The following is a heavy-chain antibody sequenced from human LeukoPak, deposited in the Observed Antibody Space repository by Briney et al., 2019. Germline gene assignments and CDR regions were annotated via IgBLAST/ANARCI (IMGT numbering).Heavy chain of an antibody. Sequence: SETLSLTCTVSGGSISSYYWSWIRQPPGKGLEWIGSIYYSVTTYYNPSLKSRVTISVDTSKNQFSLKLNSVTAADTAVYYCARDSGTTGEVKFDPWGQGTLVSVSS. CDR1: GGSISSYY. J-gene: IGHJ5*02. V-gene: IGHV4-39*07. CDR3: ARDSGTTGEVKFDP. CDR2: IYYSVTT. D-gene: IGHD3-10*01.